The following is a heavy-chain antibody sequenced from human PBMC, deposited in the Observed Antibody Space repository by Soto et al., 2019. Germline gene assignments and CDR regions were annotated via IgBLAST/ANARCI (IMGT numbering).Heavy chain of an antibody. J-gene: IGHJ4*02. Sequence: QVQLQESGPGLVKPSQTLSLTCTVSGTSVSRDGYYWSWIRQRPGKGLEWIGYIYNSGGTYYNPSLRSRVTRSVDTSKNQSSLTMDSVTGADTAVYYCTRELRLGNWGQGTLVTVSS. V-gene: IGHV4-31*02. CDR3: TRELRLGN. CDR2: IYNSGGT. CDR1: GTSVSRDGYY.